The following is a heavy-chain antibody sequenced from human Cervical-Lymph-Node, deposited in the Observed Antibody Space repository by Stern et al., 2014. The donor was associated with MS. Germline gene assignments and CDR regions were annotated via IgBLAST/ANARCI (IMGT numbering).Heavy chain of an antibody. D-gene: IGHD5-24*01. V-gene: IGHV4-30-4*01. J-gene: IGHJ4*02. CDR1: GSSISSAEYY. CDR2: IHNSGTT. Sequence: QVQLQESGPGLVKPSQTLSLTCAVTGSSISSAEYYWSWIRQSPGKGLEWIGYIHNSGTTYYNPSLKSRFTISVDTSKNQFSLKLRSVTAADTAVYYCSRDADGYSLVFGYWGRGTLVTVSS. CDR3: SRDADGYSLVFGY.